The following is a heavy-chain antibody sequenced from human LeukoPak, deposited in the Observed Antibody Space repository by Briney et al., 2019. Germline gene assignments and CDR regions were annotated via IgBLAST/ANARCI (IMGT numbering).Heavy chain of an antibody. CDR1: GYTFTGYY. CDR3: AREMNYDDYRTSDY. CDR2: VDSKSGGT. V-gene: IGHV1-2*02. D-gene: IGHD4-17*01. J-gene: IGHJ4*02. Sequence: EASVKVSCKASGYTFTGYYMHWVRQAPGQGFEWLGRVDSKSGGTNYAQKFQGRVTMTRDRSISTVYMQLISLRSDDTAVYYCAREMNYDDYRTSDYWGQGTLVTVSS.